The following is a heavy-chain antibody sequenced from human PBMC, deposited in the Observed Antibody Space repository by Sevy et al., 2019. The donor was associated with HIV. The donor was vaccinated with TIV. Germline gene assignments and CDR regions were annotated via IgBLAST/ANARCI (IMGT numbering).Heavy chain of an antibody. D-gene: IGHD6-13*01. CDR2: ISSDGSST. V-gene: IGHV3-74*01. J-gene: IGHJ4*02. Sequence: GGSLRLSCAASGFTFSSYWMHWVRQAPGKGLVWVSRISSDGSSTSYADSVKGRFTISRDNAKNTLYLQMNSLRAEDTAVYYCVRGIGGDSSSCYYWGQGTLVTVSS. CDR1: GFTFSSYW. CDR3: VRGIGGDSSSCYY.